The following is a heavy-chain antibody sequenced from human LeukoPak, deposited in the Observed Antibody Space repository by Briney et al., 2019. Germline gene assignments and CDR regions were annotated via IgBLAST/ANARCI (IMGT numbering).Heavy chain of an antibody. CDR3: AKESFWSGCYIRKYYFDY. D-gene: IGHD3-3*01. Sequence: SGGSLRLSCAASGFTFSSYAMSWVRQAPGKGLEWVSAISGSGGSTYYADSVKGRFTISRDNSKNTLYLQMNSLRAEDTAVYYCAKESFWSGCYIRKYYFDYWGQGTLVTVSS. J-gene: IGHJ4*02. CDR1: GFTFSSYA. CDR2: ISGSGGST. V-gene: IGHV3-23*01.